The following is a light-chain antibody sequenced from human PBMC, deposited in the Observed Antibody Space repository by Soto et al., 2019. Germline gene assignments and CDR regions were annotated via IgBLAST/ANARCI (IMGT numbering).Light chain of an antibody. J-gene: IGKJ1*01. Sequence: DLLMTQSPSTLSASVGDRVTITCRASESISVWLAWYQQKPGKAPKLLIYEASILESGVPSRFSGTGSGTEFTLTISSLQPNDFATYYCQQSKTKLWTFGQGTRV. CDR1: ESISVW. CDR2: EAS. V-gene: IGKV1-5*01. CDR3: QQSKTKLWT.